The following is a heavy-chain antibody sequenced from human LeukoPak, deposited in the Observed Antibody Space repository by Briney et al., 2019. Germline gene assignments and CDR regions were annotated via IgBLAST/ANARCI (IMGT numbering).Heavy chain of an antibody. CDR3: ARGVYDSSGYYLYYFDY. CDR2: IKQDGSEK. J-gene: IGHJ4*02. Sequence: GGSLRLSCAASGFTFSSYWMSWVRQAPGKGLEWVANIKQDGSEKYYVDSVKGRFTISRDNATKSMYLQMNSLRAEDTAVYYCARGVYDSSGYYLYYFDYWGQGTLVTVSS. D-gene: IGHD3-22*01. V-gene: IGHV3-7*04. CDR1: GFTFSSYW.